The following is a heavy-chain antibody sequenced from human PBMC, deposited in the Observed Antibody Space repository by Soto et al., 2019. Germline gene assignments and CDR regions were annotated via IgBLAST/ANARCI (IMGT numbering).Heavy chain of an antibody. CDR2: INHSGST. V-gene: IGHV4-34*01. J-gene: IGHJ4*02. CDR3: ARGPDSRGLGATNPSH. CDR1: GGSFSGYY. Sequence: PSETLSLTCAVYGGSFSGYYWTWIRQPPGKGLEWIGEINHSGSTNYKLSLKSRVTISADTSKSQCSLKLSSVTAADTAVYYCARGPDSRGLGATNPSHWGQGTLVTVPS. D-gene: IGHD1-26*01.